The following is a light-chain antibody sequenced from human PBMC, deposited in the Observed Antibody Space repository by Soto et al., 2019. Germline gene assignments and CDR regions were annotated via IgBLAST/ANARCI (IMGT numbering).Light chain of an antibody. CDR2: DAS. CDR1: QGISSA. Sequence: AIQLTQSPSSLSASVGDRVTITCRASQGISSALAWYQQKPGKAPKLLIYDASSLESGVPSRFSGSGYGTDFTLTISSLQPEDFATYYCKQFNNYPPLTFGGGTKVEIK. CDR3: KQFNNYPPLT. J-gene: IGKJ4*01. V-gene: IGKV1D-13*01.